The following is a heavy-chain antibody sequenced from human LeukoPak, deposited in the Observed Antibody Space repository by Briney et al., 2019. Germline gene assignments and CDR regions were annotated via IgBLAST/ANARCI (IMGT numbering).Heavy chain of an antibody. CDR2: INPSGGST. CDR1: GGTFSSYA. V-gene: IGHV1-46*01. CDR3: ARGNFWSGYSTPFDY. D-gene: IGHD3-3*01. J-gene: IGHJ4*02. Sequence: ASVKVSCKASGGTFSSYAISWVRQAPGHGLEWMGIINPSGGSTSYTQNFQGRVTMSRDTSTGTVYMELSSLRSEDTAVYYCARGNFWSGYSTPFDYWGQGTLVTVSS.